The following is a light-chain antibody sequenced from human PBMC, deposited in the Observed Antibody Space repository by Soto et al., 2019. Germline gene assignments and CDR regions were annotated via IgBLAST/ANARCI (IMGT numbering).Light chain of an antibody. CDR1: VLAKKY. V-gene: IGLV3-27*01. CDR2: KDS. Sequence: SYELTQPSSVSVSPGQTARITCSGDVLAKKYARWFQQKPGQAPMVVIYKDSERPAGITERFSGSSSGTTVTLTISGAQVEDEADYYCYSATNNTLGVFGGGTKRTVL. J-gene: IGLJ3*02. CDR3: YSATNNTLGV.